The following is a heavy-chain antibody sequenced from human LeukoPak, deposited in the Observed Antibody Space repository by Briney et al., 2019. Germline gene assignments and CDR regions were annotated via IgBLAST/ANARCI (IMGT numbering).Heavy chain of an antibody. J-gene: IGHJ5*02. CDR3: ARHRQGNDFWSGQRFGFDP. Sequence: PSETLSLTCTVSGYSISSGYYWGWIRPPPGKGLEWIGSIYHSGSTYYNPSLKSRVTISVDTSKNQFSLKLSSVTAADTAVYYCARHRQGNDFWSGQRFGFDPWGQGTLVTVSS. V-gene: IGHV4-38-2*02. D-gene: IGHD3-3*01. CDR2: IYHSGST. CDR1: GYSISSGYY.